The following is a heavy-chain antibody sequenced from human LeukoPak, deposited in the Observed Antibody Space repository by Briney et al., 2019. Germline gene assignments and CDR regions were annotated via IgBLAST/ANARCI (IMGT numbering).Heavy chain of an antibody. Sequence: SETLSLTCTVSGGSISSYYWSWIRQPPGKGLDWIGYIYYSGSTNYNPSLKSRVTISVDTSKNQFSLKLSSVTAADTAVYYCARGYCSGGSCYSWYYYYGMDVWGQGTTVTVSS. J-gene: IGHJ6*02. CDR3: ARGYCSGGSCYSWYYYYGMDV. V-gene: IGHV4-59*01. CDR2: IYYSGST. D-gene: IGHD2-15*01. CDR1: GGSISSYY.